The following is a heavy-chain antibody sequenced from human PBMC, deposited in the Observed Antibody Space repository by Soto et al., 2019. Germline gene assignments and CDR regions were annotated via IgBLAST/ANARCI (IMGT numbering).Heavy chain of an antibody. V-gene: IGHV3-30*18. J-gene: IGHJ4*02. CDR3: AKYSGYDSTDSGYYFDY. D-gene: IGHD5-12*01. Sequence: QVQLVESGGGVVQPGRSLRLSCAASGFTFSSYGMHWVRQAPGKGLEWVAVISYDGSNKYYADSVKGRFTISRDNSKNTLYLQMNSLRAEDTAVYYCAKYSGYDSTDSGYYFDYWGQGTLVTVSS. CDR1: GFTFSSYG. CDR2: ISYDGSNK.